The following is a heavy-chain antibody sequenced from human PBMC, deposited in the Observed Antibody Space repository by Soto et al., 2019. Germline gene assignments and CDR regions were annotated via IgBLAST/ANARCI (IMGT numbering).Heavy chain of an antibody. CDR3: ANRPRYYNMDV. D-gene: IGHD6-6*01. Sequence: PGGSLRLSCEASGLMFNTYAMTWVRQAPGKGLEWVATITSTGGGTYYADSVKGRFTISRDNSNNRLYLQMYSPRAEDTAVYFCANRPRYYNMDVWGQGTTVTVSS. CDR2: ITSTGGGT. V-gene: IGHV3-23*01. CDR1: GLMFNTYA. J-gene: IGHJ6*02.